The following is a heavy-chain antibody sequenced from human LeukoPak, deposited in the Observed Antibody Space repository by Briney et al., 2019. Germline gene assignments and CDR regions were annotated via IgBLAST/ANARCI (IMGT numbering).Heavy chain of an antibody. D-gene: IGHD3-10*01. V-gene: IGHV3-74*01. CDR1: GFTFSTYW. CDR3: AREVRGFGYYMDV. CDR2: INSDGSST. J-gene: IGHJ6*03. Sequence: GGSLRLSCAASGFTFSTYWMHWVRQAPGKGLVWVSRINSDGSSTSSADSVKGRFTISRDNAKNTLYLQMNSLRAEDTAVYYCAREVRGFGYYMDVWGKGTMVTVSS.